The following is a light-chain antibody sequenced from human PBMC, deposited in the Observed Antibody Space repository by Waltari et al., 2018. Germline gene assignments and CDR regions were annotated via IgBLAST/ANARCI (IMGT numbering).Light chain of an antibody. Sequence: SFELTQPSSVSVSPGPTASIPCPGDPLCRNGTSGYQQKAGQSPVLVIYADSERPSGVPGRFSAARSGDTVTLNISGTQDLDEADYYCQTWDSNIFVFGPGTKVTVL. J-gene: IGLJ1*01. CDR1: PLCRNG. CDR3: QTWDSNIFV. CDR2: ADS. V-gene: IGLV3-1*01.